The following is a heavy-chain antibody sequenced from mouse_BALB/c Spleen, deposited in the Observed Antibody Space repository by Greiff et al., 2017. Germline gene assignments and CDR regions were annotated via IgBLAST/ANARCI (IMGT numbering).Heavy chain of an antibody. D-gene: IGHD5-5*01. CDR2: INSNGGST. CDR1: GFTFSSYG. CDR3: ARELPYFDY. Sequence: EVKVEESGGGLVQPGGSLKLSCAASGFTFSSYGMSWVRQTPDKRLELVATINSNGGSTYYPDSVKGRFTISRDNAKNTLYLQMSSLKSEDTAMYYCARELPYFDYWGQGTTLTVSS. V-gene: IGHV5-6-3*01. J-gene: IGHJ2*01.